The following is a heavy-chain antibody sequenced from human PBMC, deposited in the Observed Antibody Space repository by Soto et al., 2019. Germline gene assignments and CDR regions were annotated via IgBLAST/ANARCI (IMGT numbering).Heavy chain of an antibody. J-gene: IGHJ4*02. CDR1: GGSFSGYY. CDR2: INHSGST. CDR3: ARVSGSWHCSGGSCYSAGYFDY. Sequence: LSLTCAVYGGSFSGYYWSWIRQPPGKGLEWIGEINHSGSTNYNQSLKSRVTISVDTSKNRFSLKLSSVTAADTAVYYCARVSGSWHCSGGSCYSAGYFDYWGQGTLVTVSS. D-gene: IGHD2-15*01. V-gene: IGHV4-34*01.